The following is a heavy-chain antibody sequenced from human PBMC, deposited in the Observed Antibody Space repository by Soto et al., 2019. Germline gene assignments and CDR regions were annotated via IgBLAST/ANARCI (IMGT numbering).Heavy chain of an antibody. D-gene: IGHD1-26*01. V-gene: IGHV1-18*04. CDR3: ARDLAEWELRSSFDY. CDR2: ISAYNGNT. Sequence: SVKVSCKASGYTFNRYGISWVRQAPGQGLEWMGWISAYNGNTNYAQKLQGRVTMTTDTSTSTAYMELRSLRSDDTAVYYCARDLAEWELRSSFDYWGQGTLVTVSS. CDR1: GYTFNRYG. J-gene: IGHJ4*02.